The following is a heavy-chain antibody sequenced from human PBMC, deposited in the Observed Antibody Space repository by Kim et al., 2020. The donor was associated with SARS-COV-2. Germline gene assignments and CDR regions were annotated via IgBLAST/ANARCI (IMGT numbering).Heavy chain of an antibody. V-gene: IGHV4-59*01. CDR3: ARAQYCSSTSCRGAFDI. CDR2: IYYSGST. D-gene: IGHD2-2*01. J-gene: IGHJ3*02. CDR1: GGSISSYY. Sequence: SETLSLTCTVSGGSISSYYWSWIRQPPGKGLEWIGYIYYSGSTNYNPSLKSRVTISVDTSKNQFSLKLSSVTAADTAVYYCARAQYCSSTSCRGAFDIWGQGTMVTVSS.